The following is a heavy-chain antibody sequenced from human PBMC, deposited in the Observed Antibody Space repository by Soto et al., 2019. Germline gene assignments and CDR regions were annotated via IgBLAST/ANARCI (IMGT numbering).Heavy chain of an antibody. D-gene: IGHD2-2*01. CDR1: GFSFSSST. J-gene: IGHJ6*02. V-gene: IGHV3-73*01. CDR2: IRSKANNYAP. Sequence: GGSLRLSCTASGFSFSSSTIHWVRQASGKGLEWVGRIRSKANNYAPAYGASVKGRFTISRDDSKNTAYLQMNSLKTEDTAVYYCATXNCSSSSCYIFYYGMDVWGQGTTVTVSS. CDR3: ATXNCSSSSCYIFYYGMDV.